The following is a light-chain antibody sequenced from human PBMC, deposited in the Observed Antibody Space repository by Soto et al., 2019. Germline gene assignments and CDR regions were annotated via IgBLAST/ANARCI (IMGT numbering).Light chain of an antibody. J-gene: IGLJ1*01. CDR2: EVN. CDR1: SSDVGGYNY. V-gene: IGLV2-8*01. CDR3: SSYAGNSKYV. Sequence: QFVLTQPPSASGSPGQSVTISCTGTSSDVGGYNYVSWYQHHPGKAPKLMIYEVNKRPSGVPDRFSGSKSGNTASLTVSGLQAEDEADYYCSSYAGNSKYVFGIGTKVTVL.